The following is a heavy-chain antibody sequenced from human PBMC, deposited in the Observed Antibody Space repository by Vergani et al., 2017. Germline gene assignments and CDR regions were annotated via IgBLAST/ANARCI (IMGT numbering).Heavy chain of an antibody. CDR3: ARTPTSRRDYGDAFDI. J-gene: IGHJ3*02. CDR1: GYTFTSYY. CDR2: INPSGGIT. Sequence: QVQLVQSGAEVKKPGASVKVSCKASGYTFTSYYMHWVRQAPGQGLEWVGMINPSGGITSYAQKFQGRVTMTRDTSTSTVYMELSSLRSEDTAVYYCARTPTSRRDYGDAFDIWGQGTMVTVSS. D-gene: IGHD4-17*01. V-gene: IGHV1-46*01.